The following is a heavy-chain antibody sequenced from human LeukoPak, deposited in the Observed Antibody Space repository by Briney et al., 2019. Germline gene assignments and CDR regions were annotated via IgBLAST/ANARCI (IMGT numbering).Heavy chain of an antibody. CDR3: AKDDSVDWLLLDY. D-gene: IGHD3-9*01. CDR2: ISGSGGST. J-gene: IGHJ4*02. CDR1: GFTFSSYA. V-gene: IGHV3-23*01. Sequence: PGASLRLSCAASGFTFSSYAMSWVRQAPGKGLEWVSAISGSGGSTYYADSVKGRFTISRDNSKNTLYLQMNSLRAEDTAVYYCAKDDSVDWLLLDYWDQGTLVTVSS.